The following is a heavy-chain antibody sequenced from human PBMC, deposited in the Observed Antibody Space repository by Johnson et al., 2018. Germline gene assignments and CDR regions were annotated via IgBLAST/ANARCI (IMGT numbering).Heavy chain of an antibody. CDR2: IKSKIDGGTT. Sequence: VQLQESGPGLVKPSETLSLTCTVSGFTFTNAWMNWVRQAPGKGLEWVGRIKSKIDGGTTDSAAPVRGRFTISRDDSESTLYLQMNSLKIEDTALYYGTTDRRRGGYYDCDNWGQGTLVTVSS. J-gene: IGHJ4*02. CDR3: TTDRRRGGYYDCDN. D-gene: IGHD3-22*01. V-gene: IGHV3-15*07. CDR1: GFTFTNAW.